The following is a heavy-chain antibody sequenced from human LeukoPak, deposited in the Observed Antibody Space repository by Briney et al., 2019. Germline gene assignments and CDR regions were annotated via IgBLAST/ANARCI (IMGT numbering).Heavy chain of an antibody. Sequence: GRSLRLSCAASGFTFSSYGMHWVRQAPGKGLEWVAVIWYDGSNKYYADSVKGRFTISRDNSKNTLYLQMNSLRAEDTAVYYCARDLSILTGYYDYWGQGTLVTVSS. V-gene: IGHV3-33*01. CDR3: ARDLSILTGYYDY. D-gene: IGHD3-9*01. CDR1: GFTFSSYG. J-gene: IGHJ4*02. CDR2: IWYDGSNK.